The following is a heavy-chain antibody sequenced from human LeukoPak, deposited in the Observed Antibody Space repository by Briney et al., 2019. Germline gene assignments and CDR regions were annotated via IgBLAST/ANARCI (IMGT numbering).Heavy chain of an antibody. J-gene: IGHJ5*02. CDR2: ISSSGSTI. CDR3: ARVGYSSSSVWFDP. D-gene: IGHD6-6*01. V-gene: IGHV3-11*01. Sequence: PGGSLRLSCAASGFTFSDYYMSWIRQAPGKGLEWVSYISSSGSTIYYADSVKGRFTISRDNAKNSLYLQMNSLRAEDTAVYYCARVGYSSSSVWFDPWGQGTLVTVSS. CDR1: GFTFSDYY.